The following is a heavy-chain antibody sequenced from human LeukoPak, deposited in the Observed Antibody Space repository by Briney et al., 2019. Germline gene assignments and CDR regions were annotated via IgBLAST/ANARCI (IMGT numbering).Heavy chain of an antibody. CDR3: AKDERYSGSYTYFQH. D-gene: IGHD1-26*01. J-gene: IGHJ1*01. V-gene: IGHV3-23*01. Sequence: PGGSLRLSCAASGFTFSSYAMSWVRQAPGKGLEWVSAISGSGGSTYYADSVKGRFTISRDNSKNTLYLQMNSLRAEDTAVYYCAKDERYSGSYTYFQHWGQGTLVTVSS. CDR1: GFTFSSYA. CDR2: ISGSGGST.